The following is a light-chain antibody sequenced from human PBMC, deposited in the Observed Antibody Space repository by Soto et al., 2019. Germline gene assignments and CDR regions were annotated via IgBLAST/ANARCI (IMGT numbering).Light chain of an antibody. CDR3: QQYSSWLWT. V-gene: IGKV3-15*01. CDR2: GAA. Sequence: EIVMTQSPATLSVSPGEGATLSCRASQSVSSKLAWYQQKPGQAPRLLIYGAATRATGIPARFSGSGSGTEFTLIISSLQSEDSAVYYCQQYSSWLWTFGQGTKVEIK. CDR1: QSVSSK. J-gene: IGKJ1*01.